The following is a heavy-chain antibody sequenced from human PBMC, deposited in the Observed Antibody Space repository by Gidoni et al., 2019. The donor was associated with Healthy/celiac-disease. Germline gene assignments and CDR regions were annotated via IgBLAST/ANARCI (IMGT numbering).Heavy chain of an antibody. D-gene: IGHD5-18*01. Sequence: QVQLQESGPGLVKPSETLSLTCTVSGGSISSYSWSWIRQPPGKGLEWIGYIYYSGSTNYNPSLKSRVTISVDTSKNQFSLKLSSVTAADTAVYYCARVNPRGYSYGRWGQGTLVTVSS. CDR2: IYYSGST. CDR1: GGSISSYS. V-gene: IGHV4-59*01. J-gene: IGHJ4*02. CDR3: ARVNPRGYSYGR.